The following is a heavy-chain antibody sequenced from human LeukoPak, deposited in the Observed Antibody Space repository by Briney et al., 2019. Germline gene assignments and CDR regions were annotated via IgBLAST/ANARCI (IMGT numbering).Heavy chain of an antibody. CDR3: AKRFRYCSGGSCYTGTGANYYYYYMDV. CDR1: GFTFSSYW. CDR2: IKQDGSEK. Sequence: GGSLRLSCAASGFTFSSYWMSWDRQAPGKGLEWVANIKQDGSEKYYVDSVKGRFTISRDNAKNSLYLQMNSLRAEDTAVYYCAKRFRYCSGGSCYTGTGANYYYYYMDVWGKGTTVTVSS. D-gene: IGHD2-15*01. J-gene: IGHJ6*03. V-gene: IGHV3-7*01.